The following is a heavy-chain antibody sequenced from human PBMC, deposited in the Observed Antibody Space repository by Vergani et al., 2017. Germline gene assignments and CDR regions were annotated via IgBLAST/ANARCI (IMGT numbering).Heavy chain of an antibody. CDR2: MNPNSGNT. Sequence: QVQLVQSGAEVKKPGASVKVSCKASGYTFTSYDINWVRQATGQGLEWMGWMNPNSGNTGYAQKFQGRVTMTRNTSISTAYMELSSLRSEDTAVYDGARVKDCTNGVCYSSDYWGQGTLVTVSS. V-gene: IGHV1-8*01. CDR3: ARVKDCTNGVCYSSDY. J-gene: IGHJ4*02. D-gene: IGHD2-8*01. CDR1: GYTFTSYD.